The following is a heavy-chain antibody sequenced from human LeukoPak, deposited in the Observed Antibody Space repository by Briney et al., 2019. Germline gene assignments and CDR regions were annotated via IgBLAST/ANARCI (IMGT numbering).Heavy chain of an antibody. D-gene: IGHD3-10*01. J-gene: IGHJ4*02. CDR2: IIPIFGTA. V-gene: IGHV1-69*06. CDR3: ASNNDGSGPFDY. Sequence: ASVKVSCKASGGTFSSYAISWVRQAPGQGLEWMGGIIPIFGTADYAQKFQGRVTITADKSTSTAYMELSSLRSEDTAVYYCASNNDGSGPFDYWGQGTLVTVSS. CDR1: GGTFSSYA.